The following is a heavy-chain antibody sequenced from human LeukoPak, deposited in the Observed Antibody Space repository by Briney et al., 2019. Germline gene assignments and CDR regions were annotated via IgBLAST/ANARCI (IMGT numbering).Heavy chain of an antibody. CDR1: GFTFSNYA. J-gene: IGHJ4*02. V-gene: IGHV3-23*01. D-gene: IGHD3-22*01. CDR3: AKRGGYYEVDY. CDR2: ISGSGGNT. Sequence: GGSLRLSCAASGFTFSNYAMNWVRQAPGKGLEWVSGISGSGGNTYYADSVKGRFTISRDNSKNTLYLQMNSLRAEDTAVYYCAKRGGYYEVDYWGQGTLVTVSS.